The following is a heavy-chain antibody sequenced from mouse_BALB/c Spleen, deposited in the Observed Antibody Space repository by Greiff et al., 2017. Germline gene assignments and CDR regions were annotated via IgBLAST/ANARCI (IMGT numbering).Heavy chain of an antibody. CDR2: INPSTGYT. D-gene: IGHD2-4*01. J-gene: IGHJ2*01. CDR1: GYTFTSYW. CDR3: AREDYDYLYFDY. V-gene: IGHV1-7*01. Sequence: VKLQESGAELAKPGASVKMSCKASGYTFTSYWMHWVKQRPGQGLEWIGYINPSTGYTEYNQKFKDKATLTADKSSSTAYMQLSSLTSEDSAVYYCAREDYDYLYFDYWGQGTTLTVSS.